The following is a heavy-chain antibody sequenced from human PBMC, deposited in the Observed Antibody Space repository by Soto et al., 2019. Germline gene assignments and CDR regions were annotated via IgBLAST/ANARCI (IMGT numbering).Heavy chain of an antibody. J-gene: IGHJ4*02. Sequence: PGGSLRLSCAASGFTFSSYGMHWVRQAPGKGLEWVAVISYDGSNKYYADSVKGRFTISRDNSKNTLYLQMDSLGAEDTAIYYCAKVVGDGNDYYEFWGQGTLVTLSS. CDR3: AKVVGDGNDYYEF. CDR2: ISYDGSNK. D-gene: IGHD3-22*01. CDR1: GFTFSSYG. V-gene: IGHV3-30*18.